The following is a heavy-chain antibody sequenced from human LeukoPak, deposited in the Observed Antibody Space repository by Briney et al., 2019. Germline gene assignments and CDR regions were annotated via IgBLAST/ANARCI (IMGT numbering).Heavy chain of an antibody. CDR3: AREGRAHCSSTSCYGAEIDY. D-gene: IGHD2-2*01. J-gene: IGHJ4*02. CDR2: ISSSSSTI. V-gene: IGHV3-48*04. Sequence: PGGSLRLSCAASGFTFSSYSMYWVRQAPGKGLEWVSYISSSSSTIYYADSVKGRFTISRDNAKNSLYLQMNSLRAEDTAVYYCAREGRAHCSSTSCYGAEIDYWGQGTLVTVSS. CDR1: GFTFSSYS.